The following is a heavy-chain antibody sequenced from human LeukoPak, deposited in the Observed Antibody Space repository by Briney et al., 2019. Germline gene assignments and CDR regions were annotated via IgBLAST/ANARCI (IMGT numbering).Heavy chain of an antibody. CDR2: ISGCGGST. J-gene: IGHJ2*01. D-gene: IGHD3-22*01. V-gene: IGHV3-23*01. CDR3: AKVGIRISLIVVVFTTADDWYFDL. CDR1: GFTFSNYA. Sequence: GGSLRLSCAASGFTFSNYATSWVRQAPGKGLEWVSGISGCGGSTYYADSVKGRLTISRDNSKNTLYLQMDSLRAEDTAVYYCAKVGIRISLIVVVFTTADDWYFDLWGRGTLVTVSS.